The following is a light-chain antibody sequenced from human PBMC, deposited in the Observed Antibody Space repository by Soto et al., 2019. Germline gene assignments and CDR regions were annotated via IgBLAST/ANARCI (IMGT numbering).Light chain of an antibody. V-gene: IGKV3-20*01. CDR2: GSS. CDR1: QSVSNNY. CDR3: QPYGSSPPYT. Sequence: VLTQSPGTLSLSPGERATLSCRASQSVSNNYLAWYQQKPGQAHRLLIFGSSDRATGIPDRFSGSGSGTEFTLTISRLEPEDFAVDYWQPYGSSPPYTFVQGTKLEIK. J-gene: IGKJ2*01.